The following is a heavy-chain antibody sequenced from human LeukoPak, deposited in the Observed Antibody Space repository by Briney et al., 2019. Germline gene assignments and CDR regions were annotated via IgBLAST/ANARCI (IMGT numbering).Heavy chain of an antibody. D-gene: IGHD1-26*01. CDR2: INPNSGGT. J-gene: IGHJ4*02. CDR1: GYTFTGYY. Sequence: ASVKVSCKASGYTFTGYYMHWVRQAPGQGLEWMGWINPNSGGTNYAQKFQGRVTMTRDTSISTAYMELSRLRSDDTAVYYCARDHGYTGNYLGPIDYWGQGTLVTVSS. CDR3: ARDHGYTGNYLGPIDY. V-gene: IGHV1-2*02.